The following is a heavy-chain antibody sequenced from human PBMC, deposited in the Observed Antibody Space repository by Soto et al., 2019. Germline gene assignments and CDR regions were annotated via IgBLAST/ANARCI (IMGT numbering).Heavy chain of an antibody. CDR1: GFTFSSYS. Sequence: GGSLRLSCAASGFTFSSYSMNWVRQAPGKGLEWVSSISSSSSTIYYADSVKGRFTISRDNAKNTVYLQMNSLRAEDTAVYYCARDQSTGDWFDAWGQGTLVTVSS. CDR3: ARDQSTGDWFDA. D-gene: IGHD2-2*01. J-gene: IGHJ5*02. V-gene: IGHV3-48*04. CDR2: ISSSSSTI.